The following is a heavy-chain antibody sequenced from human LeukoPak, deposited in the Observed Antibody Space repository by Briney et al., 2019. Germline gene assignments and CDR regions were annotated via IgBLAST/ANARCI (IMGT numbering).Heavy chain of an antibody. CDR3: ARDGSYYDFWSGYENWFDP. CDR1: GYTFTGYY. D-gene: IGHD3-3*01. CDR2: INPNSGGT. V-gene: IGHV1-2*02. Sequence: AASVKVSCKASGYTFTGYYMQWVRQAPGQGLERMGWINPNSGGTNYAQKFQGRVTMTRDTSISTAYMELSRLRSDDTAVYYCARDGSYYDFWSGYENWFDPWGQGTLVTVSS. J-gene: IGHJ5*02.